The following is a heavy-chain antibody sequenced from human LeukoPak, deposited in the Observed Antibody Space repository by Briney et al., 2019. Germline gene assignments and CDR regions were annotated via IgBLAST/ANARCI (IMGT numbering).Heavy chain of an antibody. Sequence: GASVKVSCKASGYSFTDDCMHWVRQAPGQGLEWMGWINPKSGGTHYAQKFQGRVTMTRDTSIITAYMELRSLRPDDTAVYYCARVQGRREYYDSSGYATHWGQGTLITVSS. CDR2: INPKSGGT. CDR3: ARVQGRREYYDSSGYATH. D-gene: IGHD3-22*01. V-gene: IGHV1-2*02. CDR1: GYSFTDDC. J-gene: IGHJ4*02.